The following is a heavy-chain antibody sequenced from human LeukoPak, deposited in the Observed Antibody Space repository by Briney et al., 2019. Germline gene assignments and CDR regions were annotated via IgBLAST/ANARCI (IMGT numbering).Heavy chain of an antibody. D-gene: IGHD6-13*01. V-gene: IGHV4-39*01. CDR3: GRQAAAGAGGDY. CDR1: GGSISGSSYF. CDR2: IYYGGST. Sequence: PSETLSLTCTVSGGSISGSSYFWGWIRQPPGKGLEWIGSIYYGGSTYYNPSLKSRVTISVDMSKNQFSLKLNSVTAADTAVYYCGRQAAAGAGGDYWDQGTLVTVSS. J-gene: IGHJ4*02.